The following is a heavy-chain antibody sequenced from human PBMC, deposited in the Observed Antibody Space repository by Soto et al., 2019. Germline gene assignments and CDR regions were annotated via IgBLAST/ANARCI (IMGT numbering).Heavy chain of an antibody. CDR3: ARSFVGPHRIYY. D-gene: IGHD3-16*01. Sequence: EVQLVESGGGLVQPGGSLRLSCAASGFTVSSNYMSWVRQAPGKGLEWVSVIYSGGSTYYADSVKGRFTISTDNSKNTLYLQMNSLRAEDTAVYYCARSFVGPHRIYYWGQGTLVTVSS. J-gene: IGHJ4*02. CDR1: GFTVSSNY. CDR2: IYSGGST. V-gene: IGHV3-66*01.